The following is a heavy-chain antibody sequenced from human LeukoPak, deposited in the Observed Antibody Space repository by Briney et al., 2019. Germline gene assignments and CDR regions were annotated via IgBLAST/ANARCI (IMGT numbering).Heavy chain of an antibody. CDR3: ARDHLRFLEWFLYYFDY. Sequence: GASVKVSCKASGYTFTSYGISWVRQAPGQGLEWMGWISAYNSNTNYAQKLQGRVTMTTDTSTSTAYMELRSLRSDDTAVYYCARDHLRFLEWFLYYFDYWGQGTLVTVSS. D-gene: IGHD3-3*01. J-gene: IGHJ4*02. CDR2: ISAYNSNT. CDR1: GYTFTSYG. V-gene: IGHV1-18*01.